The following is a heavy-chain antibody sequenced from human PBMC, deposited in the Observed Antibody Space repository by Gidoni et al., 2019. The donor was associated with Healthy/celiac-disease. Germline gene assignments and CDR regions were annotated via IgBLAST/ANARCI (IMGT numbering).Heavy chain of an antibody. CDR1: GGFISSSSYY. J-gene: IGHJ4*02. CDR2: IYYSGGT. CDR3: ARYYGSGSYYFDY. Sequence: QLQLQESGPGLVKPSETLSLTCTVSGGFISSSSYYWGWIRQPPGKGLEWIGSIYYSGGTYYNPSLKSRVTISVDTSKNQFSLKLSSVTAADTAVYYCARYYGSGSYYFDYWGQGTLVTVSS. V-gene: IGHV4-39*07. D-gene: IGHD3-10*01.